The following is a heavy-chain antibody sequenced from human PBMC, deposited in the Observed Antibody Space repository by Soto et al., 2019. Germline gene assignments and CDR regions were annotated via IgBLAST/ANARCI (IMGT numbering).Heavy chain of an antibody. CDR1: VCALSTSGVC. D-gene: IGHD1-1*01. J-gene: IGHJ3*02. Sequence: CCLPRVNPTQTLTLPCTLSVCALSTSGVCLGFIRQTPGKALEWLALIYWNDDKHYSPSLKSRLTITKDTSKNQAVLTMTNMDPVDTATYYCARGLATLPVFAFDIWDQGTVVT. CDR2: IYWNDDK. CDR3: ARGLATLPVFAFDI. V-gene: IGHV2-5*01.